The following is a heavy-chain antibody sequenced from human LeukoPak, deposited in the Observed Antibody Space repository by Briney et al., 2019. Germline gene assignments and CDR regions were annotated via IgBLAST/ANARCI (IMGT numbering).Heavy chain of an antibody. D-gene: IGHD3-22*01. Sequence: PSQTLSLTCTVSGGSISSGGYYWSWIRQHPGKGLEWIGYIYYSGSTYYNPSLKSRVTISVDTSKNQFSLKLSSVTAADTAVYYCARSYDSSGYYAGGGFDYWGQGTLVTVSS. V-gene: IGHV4-31*03. CDR2: IYYSGST. CDR3: ARSYDSSGYYAGGGFDY. CDR1: GGSISSGGYY. J-gene: IGHJ4*02.